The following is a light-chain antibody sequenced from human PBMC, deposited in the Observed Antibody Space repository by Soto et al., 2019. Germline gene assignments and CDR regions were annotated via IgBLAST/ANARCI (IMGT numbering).Light chain of an antibody. CDR3: QQANSFPPWT. Sequence: DVQMTQSPSSLSASVGDRVTITCRASQSVSIYLNWYQQKPGKAPNLLISAASSLQNGVPSRFRGSGSGTEFTLTINSLQSEDFATYYCQQANSFPPWTFGQGTKVDIK. CDR1: QSVSIY. V-gene: IGKV1-39*01. J-gene: IGKJ1*01. CDR2: AAS.